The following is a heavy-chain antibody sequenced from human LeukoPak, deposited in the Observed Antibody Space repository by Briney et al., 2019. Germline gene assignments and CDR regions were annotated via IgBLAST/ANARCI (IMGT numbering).Heavy chain of an antibody. CDR1: GGSISSSSYY. J-gene: IGHJ6*03. CDR3: ARIRYNWNPTEGYYYVDV. CDR2: IYYSGST. D-gene: IGHD1-20*01. V-gene: IGHV4-39*01. Sequence: SETLSLTCTVSGGSISSSSYYWGWIRQPPGKGLEWIGSIYYSGSTYYNPSLKSRVTISVDTSKNQFSLKLSSVTAADTAVYYCARIRYNWNPTEGYYYVDVWGKGTTVTVSS.